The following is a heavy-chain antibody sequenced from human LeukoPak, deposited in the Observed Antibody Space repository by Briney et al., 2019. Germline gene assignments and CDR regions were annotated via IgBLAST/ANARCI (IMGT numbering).Heavy chain of an antibody. Sequence: GGSLRLSCAASGFTFSSYSMNWVRQAPGKGLEWVSSISSSSIYIYYADSLKGRFTISRDNAKNSLYLQMDSLRAEDTALYFCARRAGDYSHPYDYWGQGTLVTVSP. J-gene: IGHJ4*02. CDR2: ISSSSIYI. CDR1: GFTFSSYS. D-gene: IGHD3-22*01. CDR3: ARRAGDYSHPYDY. V-gene: IGHV3-21*04.